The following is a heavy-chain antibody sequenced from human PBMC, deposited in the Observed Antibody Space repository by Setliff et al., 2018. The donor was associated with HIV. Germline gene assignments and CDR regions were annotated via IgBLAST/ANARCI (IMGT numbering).Heavy chain of an antibody. J-gene: IGHJ6*03. V-gene: IGHV4-34*01. Sequence: SETLSLTCVVYGESFSGYYWSWIRQPPGKGLEWIGEINHSGSTNYNPSLKSRVTISLDTSKNQFSLKLSSVAAADTAVYYCARESPHGGDYILTTYYMDVWGKGTTVTVS. CDR3: ARESPHGGDYILTTYYMDV. CDR1: GESFSGYY. D-gene: IGHD4-17*01. CDR2: INHSGST.